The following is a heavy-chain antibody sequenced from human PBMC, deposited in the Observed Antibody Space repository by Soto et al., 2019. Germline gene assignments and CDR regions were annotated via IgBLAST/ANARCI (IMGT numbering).Heavy chain of an antibody. V-gene: IGHV3-33*01. Sequence: QVQLVESGGGVVQPGRSLRLSCAASGFTFSSYGMHWVRQAPGKGLEWVAVIWYDGSNKYYADSVKGRFTISRDNSKNTLYLQMNSLRAEDTALYYCVGGGTTGVDAFDIWGQGTMVTVSS. D-gene: IGHD1-1*01. CDR3: VGGGTTGVDAFDI. CDR1: GFTFSSYG. CDR2: IWYDGSNK. J-gene: IGHJ3*02.